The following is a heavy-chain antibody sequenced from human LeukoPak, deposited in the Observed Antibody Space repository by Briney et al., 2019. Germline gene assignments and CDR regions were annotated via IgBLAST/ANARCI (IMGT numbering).Heavy chain of an antibody. D-gene: IGHD3-22*01. CDR2: IYFDGSVT. V-gene: IGHV3-33*07. CDR1: GFTFENYG. Sequence: GGSLRLSCAASGFTFENYGMSWVRQAPGQGLEWLALIYFDGSVTDYSDSVRGRFTISRDNSNNTLYLEMNNLRAEDTAVYFCARDPHYYESSGYFDPWGQGTLVTVSS. J-gene: IGHJ4*02. CDR3: ARDPHYYESSGYFDP.